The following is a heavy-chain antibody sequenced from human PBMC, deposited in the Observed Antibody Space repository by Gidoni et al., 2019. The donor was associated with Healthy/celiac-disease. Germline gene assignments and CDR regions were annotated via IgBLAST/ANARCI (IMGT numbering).Heavy chain of an antibody. CDR2: IKQDGSEK. D-gene: IGHD6-13*01. CDR1: GFTFSSYW. Sequence: EVQLVESGGGLVQPGGSLRLSCAASGFTFSSYWMSWVRQAPGKGLEWVANIKQDGSEKYYVDSVKGRFTISRDNAKNSLYLQMNSLRAEDTAVYYCARVLGYSSSGSFDYWGQGTLVTVSS. CDR3: ARVLGYSSSGSFDY. J-gene: IGHJ4*02. V-gene: IGHV3-7*01.